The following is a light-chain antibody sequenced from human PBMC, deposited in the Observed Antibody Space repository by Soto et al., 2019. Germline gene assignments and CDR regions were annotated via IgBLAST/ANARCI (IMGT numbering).Light chain of an antibody. Sequence: DIQMTQSPSSLSASVGYRVTITCQASQDISNYLNWYQQKPGKSPKLLIYDASNLETGVPSRFSGSGSGTDFTFTISSLQPEDIATYYCQQYDNLLLTFGGGTKVGIK. CDR2: DAS. V-gene: IGKV1-33*01. CDR3: QQYDNLLLT. J-gene: IGKJ4*01. CDR1: QDISNY.